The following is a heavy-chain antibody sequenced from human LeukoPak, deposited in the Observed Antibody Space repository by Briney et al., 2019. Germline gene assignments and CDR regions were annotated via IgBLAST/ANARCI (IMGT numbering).Heavy chain of an antibody. CDR1: GFTFSSYT. Sequence: EGSLRLSCAASGFTFSSYTMNWVRQAPGKGLEWVSFISGSSSYIYYADSVKGRFTISRDNAKNSLYLQMSSLRAEDTAVYYCARDKVGSTVVVPAFDYWGQGTLVTVSS. D-gene: IGHD2-2*01. V-gene: IGHV3-21*01. J-gene: IGHJ4*02. CDR2: ISGSSSYI. CDR3: ARDKVGSTVVVPAFDY.